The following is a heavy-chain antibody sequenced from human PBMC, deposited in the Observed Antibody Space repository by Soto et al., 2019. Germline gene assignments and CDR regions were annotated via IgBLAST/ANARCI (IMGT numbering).Heavy chain of an antibody. CDR2: IITLFVTS. D-gene: IGHD2-21*02. CDR3: AREVGYGDFSAALLD. V-gene: IGHV1-69*13. CDR1: GGTFSSHS. J-gene: IGHJ4*02. Sequence: GASVKVPCKASGGTFSSHSINWVRQAPGQGLEWMGGIITLFVTSNYAQNFQGRVTITADQSTSTAYMELNSLTSDDTAVYYCAREVGYGDFSAALLDWGQGTLVTVPQ.